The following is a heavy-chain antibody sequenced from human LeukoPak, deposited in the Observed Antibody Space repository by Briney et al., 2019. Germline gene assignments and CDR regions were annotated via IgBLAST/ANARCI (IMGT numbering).Heavy chain of an antibody. V-gene: IGHV3-30*18. J-gene: IGHJ6*04. Sequence: GGSLRLSCAASGFTFSSYGMHWVRQAPGKGLEWVAVISYGGSNKYYADSVKGRFTISRDNSKNTLYLQMNSLRAEDTAVYYCAKVPPIDTAMALDGMDVWGKGTTVTVSS. CDR2: ISYGGSNK. D-gene: IGHD5-18*01. CDR1: GFTFSSYG. CDR3: AKVPPIDTAMALDGMDV.